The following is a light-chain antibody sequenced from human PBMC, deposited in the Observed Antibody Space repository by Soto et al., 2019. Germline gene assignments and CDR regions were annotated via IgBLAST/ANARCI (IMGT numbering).Light chain of an antibody. CDR1: SSDVGGYNY. CDR2: EVT. CDR3: SSHTSSSTLGV. V-gene: IGLV2-14*01. J-gene: IGLJ2*01. Sequence: QSVLTQPASVSGSPGQSITISCTGTSSDVGGYNYVSWYQQHPGKAPKLIIFEVTDRPSGISTRFSGSKSGNTASLTISGLQADDEAHYYCSSHTSSSTLGVFGGGTKLTVL.